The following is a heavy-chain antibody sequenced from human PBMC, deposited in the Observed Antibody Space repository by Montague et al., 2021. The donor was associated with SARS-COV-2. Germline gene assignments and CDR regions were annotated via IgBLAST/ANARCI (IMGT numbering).Heavy chain of an antibody. V-gene: IGHV4-61*02. CDR1: GGPISSGSYD. Sequence: TLSLTCTVSGGPISSGSYDWSWIRQPAGKGLEWIGRISISGSTNYNPSLKSRVTISVDTSKNQFSLKLSSVTAADTAVYYCARDIAVAGLFDYWGQGTLVTVSS. D-gene: IGHD6-19*01. J-gene: IGHJ4*02. CDR3: ARDIAVAGLFDY. CDR2: ISISGST.